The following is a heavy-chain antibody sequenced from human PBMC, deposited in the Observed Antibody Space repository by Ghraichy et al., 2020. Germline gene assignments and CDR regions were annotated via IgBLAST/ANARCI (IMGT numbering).Heavy chain of an antibody. CDR2: ISYDGSNK. J-gene: IGHJ4*02. CDR3: AKGALLWFGEFDY. D-gene: IGHD3-10*01. V-gene: IGHV3-30*18. Sequence: GGSLRLSCAASGFTFSSYDIHWVRQAPGKGLEWVAVISYDGSNKDYADSVKGRFTISRDNSKNTLYLHMNSLRTEDTAVYYCAKGALLWFGEFDYWGQGTLVTVPS. CDR1: GFTFSSYD.